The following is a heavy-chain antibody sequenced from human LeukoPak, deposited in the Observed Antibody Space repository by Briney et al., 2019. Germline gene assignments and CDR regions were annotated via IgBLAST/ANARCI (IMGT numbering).Heavy chain of an antibody. V-gene: IGHV3-13*01. Sequence: SGGSLRLSCTASGFTLGSHDMHWVRQIPGQGLEWVAAVSSGFHAFFADSVLGRFTVSREDARNSLYLQMNSLRAGDTAVYYCVREARGYHYTYFDYWGQGTLVTVSS. D-gene: IGHD5-18*01. CDR1: GFTLGSHD. J-gene: IGHJ4*02. CDR3: VREARGYHYTYFDY. CDR2: VSSGFHA.